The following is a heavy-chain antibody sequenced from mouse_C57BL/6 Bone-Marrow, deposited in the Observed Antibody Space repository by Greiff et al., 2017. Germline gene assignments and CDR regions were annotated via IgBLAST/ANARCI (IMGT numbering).Heavy chain of an antibody. J-gene: IGHJ2*01. CDR2: ISGGGGNT. CDR3: ARHETAQATDY. Sequence: EVKLVESGGGLVKPGGSLKLSCAASGFTFSSYTMSWVRQTPEKRLEWVATISGGGGNTYYPDSVKGRFPISRDNAKNTLYLQMSSLRSEDSALFYCARHETAQATDYWGQGTTLTVSS. CDR1: GFTFSSYT. V-gene: IGHV5-9*01. D-gene: IGHD3-2*02.